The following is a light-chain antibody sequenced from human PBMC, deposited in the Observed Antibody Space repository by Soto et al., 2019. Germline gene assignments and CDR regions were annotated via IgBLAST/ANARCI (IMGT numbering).Light chain of an antibody. J-gene: IGKJ3*01. Sequence: DIQLTQSPSYVSASVRDRVTLTCRASQGVSSWLAWYQQKPGKATNLLIYATSKLQSGVPSRFSGSGSGTDFTLTISSLHPEEFATYYCKQTHTFPLTFGSGNKVDI. CDR2: ATS. CDR3: KQTHTFPLT. V-gene: IGKV1-12*01. CDR1: QGVSSW.